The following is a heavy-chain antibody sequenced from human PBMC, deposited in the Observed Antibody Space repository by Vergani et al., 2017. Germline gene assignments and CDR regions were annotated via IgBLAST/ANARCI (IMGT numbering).Heavy chain of an antibody. D-gene: IGHD3-22*01. CDR3: ARDQGRRYYYDSSGYYSDY. Sequence: QVQLVQSGAEVKKPGASVKVSCKASGYTFTSYGISWVRQVPGQGLEWMGWISAYNGNTNYAQKLQGRVTMTTDTSTSTAYMELRSLRSDDTAVYYCARDQGRRYYYDSSGYYSDYWGQGTLVTVSS. CDR1: GYTFTSYG. V-gene: IGHV1-18*01. CDR2: ISAYNGNT. J-gene: IGHJ4*02.